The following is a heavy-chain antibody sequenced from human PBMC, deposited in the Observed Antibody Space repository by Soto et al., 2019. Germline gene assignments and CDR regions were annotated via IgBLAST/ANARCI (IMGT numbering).Heavy chain of an antibody. CDR3: AKDRITIFGVVLSPHDAFDI. Sequence: GGSLRLSCAASGFTFSSYAMSWVRQAPGKGLEWVSAISGSGGSTYYADSVKGRFTISRDNSKNTLYLQMNSLRAEDTAVYYCAKDRITIFGVVLSPHDAFDIWGQGTMVTVSS. D-gene: IGHD3-3*01. CDR2: ISGSGGST. J-gene: IGHJ3*02. V-gene: IGHV3-23*01. CDR1: GFTFSSYA.